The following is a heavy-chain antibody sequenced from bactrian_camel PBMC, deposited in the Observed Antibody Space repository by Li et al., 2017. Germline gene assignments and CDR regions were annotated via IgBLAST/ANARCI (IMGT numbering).Heavy chain of an antibody. D-gene: IGHD3*01. CDR3: VPSGGDDRAAFSY. V-gene: IGHV3S53*01. J-gene: IGHJ6*01. CDR1: KYTV. CDR2: IAGDGRT. Sequence: VQLVESGGGSVQGGGSLRLSCIVPKYTVVAWFRQQAGKEREGVAAIAGDGRTDYADSVKGRFTMSRDNAKNTVYLQMNSLKSEDTALYYCVPSGGDDRAAFSYWGQGTQVTVS.